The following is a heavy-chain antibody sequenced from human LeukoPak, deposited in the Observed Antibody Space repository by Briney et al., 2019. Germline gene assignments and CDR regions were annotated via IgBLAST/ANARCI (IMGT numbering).Heavy chain of an antibody. CDR2: ISAYNGNT. CDR1: GYTFTSYG. Sequence: ASVKVSCKASGYTFTSYGISWVRQAPGQGLEWMGRISAYNGNTNYAQKLQGRVTMTTDTSTSTAYMELSRLRSDDTAVYYCARGGLQTWYYYTDVWGKGTTVTVSS. V-gene: IGHV1-18*01. J-gene: IGHJ6*03. CDR3: ARGGLQTWYYYTDV.